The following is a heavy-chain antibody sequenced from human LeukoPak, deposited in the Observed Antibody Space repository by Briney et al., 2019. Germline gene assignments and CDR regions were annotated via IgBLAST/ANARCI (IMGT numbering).Heavy chain of an antibody. CDR2: INPNSGGT. CDR3: ARRPMYSSNWPPPTYYFDY. Sequence: GASVTVSCKASVYSFTHYYIHWVRQAPGQGLEWMGWINPNSGGTDYAQKFQGRVTMTRDTTISTAHMELSRLRSDDTAVYYCARRPMYSSNWPPPTYYFDYWGQGTLVTVSS. CDR1: VYSFTHYY. D-gene: IGHD6-13*01. V-gene: IGHV1-2*02. J-gene: IGHJ4*02.